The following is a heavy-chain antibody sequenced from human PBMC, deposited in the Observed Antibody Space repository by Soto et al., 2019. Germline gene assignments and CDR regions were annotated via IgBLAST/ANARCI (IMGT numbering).Heavy chain of an antibody. V-gene: IGHV1-46*03. CDR1: GYTFTNYY. J-gene: IGHJ4*02. CDR3: ARADEYIWGSYRHFAY. D-gene: IGHD3-16*02. CDR2: LNPSGGTT. Sequence: ASVKVSCKASGYTFTNYYIHWVRQAPGQGLEWMGILNPSGGTTAYAQRFQGRVTMTRDTSTSTVYMELSSLRSDDTALYYCARADEYIWGSYRHFAYWGQGTLVTVSS.